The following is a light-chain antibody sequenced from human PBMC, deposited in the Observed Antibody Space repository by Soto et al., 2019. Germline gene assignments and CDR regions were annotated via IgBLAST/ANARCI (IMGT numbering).Light chain of an antibody. CDR1: QSVNSSY. Sequence: EIVLTQSPGTLSLSPGQRATLSCRASQSVNSSYLAWYQQKPGQAPRLLIYGASSSATGIPDRFSGSVSGTDFSLTISRLEPEDFAMYFCQQYDSSPYTFGQGTKVEIK. CDR2: GAS. V-gene: IGKV3-20*01. CDR3: QQYDSSPYT. J-gene: IGKJ1*01.